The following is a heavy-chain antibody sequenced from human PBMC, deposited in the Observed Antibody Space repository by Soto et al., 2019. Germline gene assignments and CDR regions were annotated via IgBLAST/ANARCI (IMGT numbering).Heavy chain of an antibody. Sequence: EVQLVESGGGLVHTEESLRLSCAASGFTFSDNYMDWVRRAPGKGLEWVGRSRNKANSYTTEYAASVKGRFTVSRDDSKNSLYLQMNSLKTEDTAVYYCAKGDYDSGAFYNTGVYWGQGTLVTVSS. CDR2: SRNKANSYTT. CDR1: GFTFSDNY. D-gene: IGHD3-22*01. CDR3: AKGDYDSGAFYNTGVY. J-gene: IGHJ4*02. V-gene: IGHV3-72*01.